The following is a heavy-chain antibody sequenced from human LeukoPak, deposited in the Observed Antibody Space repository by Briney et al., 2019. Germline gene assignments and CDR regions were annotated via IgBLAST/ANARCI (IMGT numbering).Heavy chain of an antibody. CDR3: AADRYDSSGYYHFDY. V-gene: IGHV1-58*02. D-gene: IGHD3-22*01. CDR2: IVVGSGNT. CDR1: GFTFTSSA. J-gene: IGHJ4*02. Sequence: GTSVKVSCKASGFTFTSSAMQWVRQARGRHLEWIGWIVVGSGNTNYAQKFQERVTITRDMSTSTAYMELSSLRSEDTAVYYCAADRYDSSGYYHFDYWGQGTLVTVSS.